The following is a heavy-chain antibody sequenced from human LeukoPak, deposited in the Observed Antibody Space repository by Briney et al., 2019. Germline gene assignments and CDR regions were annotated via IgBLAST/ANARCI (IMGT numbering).Heavy chain of an antibody. Sequence: GGSLRLSCAASGFTFSSYGMHWVRQAPGKGLEWVAVISYDGSNKYYADSVKGRFTISRDNSKNTLYLQMNSLRAEDTAVYYCAKAIVVVPAATPHDDYWGQGTLVTVSP. D-gene: IGHD2-2*01. CDR3: AKAIVVVPAATPHDDY. J-gene: IGHJ4*02. CDR2: ISYDGSNK. CDR1: GFTFSSYG. V-gene: IGHV3-30*18.